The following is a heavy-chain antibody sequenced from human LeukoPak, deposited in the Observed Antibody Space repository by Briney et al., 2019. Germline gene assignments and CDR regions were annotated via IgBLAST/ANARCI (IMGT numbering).Heavy chain of an antibody. CDR3: AKDYGGNYFDY. CDR2: ISYDGSNK. J-gene: IGHJ4*02. CDR1: GFTFSSYG. V-gene: IGHV3-30*18. Sequence: PGRSLRLSCAASGFTFSSYGMHWVRQAPGKGLEWVAVISYDGSNKYYADSVKGRFTISRDNSKNTLYLQMNSLRAEDTAVYYCAKDYGGNYFDYWGQGTLVTVSS. D-gene: IGHD4-23*01.